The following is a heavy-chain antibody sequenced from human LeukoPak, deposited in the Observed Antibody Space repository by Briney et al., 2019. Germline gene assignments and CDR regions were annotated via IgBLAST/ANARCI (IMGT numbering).Heavy chain of an antibody. CDR1: GYTFTSYG. D-gene: IGHD3-10*01. CDR2: ISAYNGNT. Sequence: ASVKVSCKASGYTFTSYGIRWVRQAPGQGLEWMGWISAYNGNTNYAQKLQGRVTMTTDTSTSTAYMELRSLRSDDTAVYYCARENYGSGSYPQFDYWGQGTLVTVSS. J-gene: IGHJ4*02. V-gene: IGHV1-18*01. CDR3: ARENYGSGSYPQFDY.